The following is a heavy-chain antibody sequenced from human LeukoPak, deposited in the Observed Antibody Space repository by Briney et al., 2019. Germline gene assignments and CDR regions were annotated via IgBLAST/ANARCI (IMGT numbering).Heavy chain of an antibody. Sequence: SVKVSCKASGGTFSSYAISWVRPAPGQGLEWMGRIIPILGIANYAQKFQGRVTITADKSTSTAYMELSSLRSEDTAVYYCARETYCGGDCYSELWFDPWGRGTLVTVSS. D-gene: IGHD2-21*02. CDR2: IIPILGIA. CDR1: GGTFSSYA. J-gene: IGHJ5*02. V-gene: IGHV1-69*04. CDR3: ARETYCGGDCYSELWFDP.